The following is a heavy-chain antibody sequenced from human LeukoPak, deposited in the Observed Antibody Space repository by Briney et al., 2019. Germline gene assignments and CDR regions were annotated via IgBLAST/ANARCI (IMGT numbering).Heavy chain of an antibody. CDR2: VYYIANT. V-gene: IGHV4-61*08. Sequence: SETLSLTCTVSGASVGSAGYYWSWIRPPPGGGLEWIGYVYYIANTNYNPSLKSRVTMSVNPSKNQFSLKLNSVTAADTAMYYCARTQSQSGSYRYYFGYWGQGTLVTVSS. CDR1: GASVGSAGYY. D-gene: IGHD1-26*01. J-gene: IGHJ4*02. CDR3: ARTQSQSGSYRYYFGY.